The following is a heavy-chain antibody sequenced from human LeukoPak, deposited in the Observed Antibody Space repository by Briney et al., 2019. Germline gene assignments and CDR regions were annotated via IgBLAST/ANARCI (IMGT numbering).Heavy chain of an antibody. CDR3: GKAISYSRSLYDY. Sequence: QPGESLILSCAASGFTFSSYAMSWVRQAPGKGLEWVSRISGSGGATYYADSVKGRFTISRDNSKNTLYLQMNSLRAEDTALYYCGKAISYSRSLYDYWGQGALVTVSS. V-gene: IGHV3-23*01. D-gene: IGHD6-13*01. J-gene: IGHJ4*02. CDR2: ISGSGGAT. CDR1: GFTFSSYA.